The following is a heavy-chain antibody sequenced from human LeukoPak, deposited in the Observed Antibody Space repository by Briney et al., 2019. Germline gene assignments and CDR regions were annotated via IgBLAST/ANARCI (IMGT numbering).Heavy chain of an antibody. CDR1: GGSISSGSYY. Sequence: SQTLSLTCTVSGGSISSGSYYWSWIRQPAGKGLEWTGRIYTSGSTNDNPSLKSRITISVDTPKNQFSLKLSSVTAADTAVYYCAADYYDSSGYYYVGAFDIWGQGTMVTVSS. J-gene: IGHJ3*02. D-gene: IGHD3-22*01. CDR3: AADYYDSSGYYYVGAFDI. V-gene: IGHV4-61*02. CDR2: IYTSGST.